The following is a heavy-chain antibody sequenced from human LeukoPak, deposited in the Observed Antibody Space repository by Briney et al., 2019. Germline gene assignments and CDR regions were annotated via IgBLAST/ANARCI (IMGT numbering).Heavy chain of an antibody. V-gene: IGHV3-74*01. CDR2: INSDGSST. Sequence: GGSLRLSCAASGFTFSSYWMHWVRQAPGKGLVWVSRINSDGSSTSYADSVKGRFTVSRDNAKNTLYLQMNSLRAEDTAVYYCARVSIAVAVHFDYWGQGTLVTVSS. D-gene: IGHD6-19*01. CDR3: ARVSIAVAVHFDY. CDR1: GFTFSSYW. J-gene: IGHJ4*02.